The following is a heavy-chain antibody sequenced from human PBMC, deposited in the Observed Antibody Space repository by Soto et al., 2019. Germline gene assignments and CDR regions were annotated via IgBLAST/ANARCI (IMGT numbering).Heavy chain of an antibody. D-gene: IGHD3-10*01. CDR1: GFTFSSYS. CDR3: ARQGPFGELLT. V-gene: IGHV3-48*01. Sequence: PGGSLRLSCAASGFTFSSYSMNWVRQDPGKGLDWVPYIGSRSSVILYADSVKGRFTISRDDAKNSLFLQMSSLRGDDTAVYHCARQGPFGELLTWGQGTLVTVSS. J-gene: IGHJ5*02. CDR2: IGSRSSVI.